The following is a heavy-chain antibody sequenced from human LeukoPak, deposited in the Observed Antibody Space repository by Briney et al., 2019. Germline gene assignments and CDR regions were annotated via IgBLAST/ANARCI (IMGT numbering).Heavy chain of an antibody. D-gene: IGHD3-9*01. J-gene: IGHJ6*03. V-gene: IGHV3-9*01. CDR2: ITWNSDTI. CDR3: ARLVIYYYYMDV. CDR1: GFTFDDYV. Sequence: GRSLRLSCAASGFTFDDYVMHWVRQAPGKGLEWVSGITWNSDTIAYADSVKGRFTISRDNAKNSLYLQMNGLRAEDTAVYYCARLVIYYYYMDVWGKGTTVTVSS.